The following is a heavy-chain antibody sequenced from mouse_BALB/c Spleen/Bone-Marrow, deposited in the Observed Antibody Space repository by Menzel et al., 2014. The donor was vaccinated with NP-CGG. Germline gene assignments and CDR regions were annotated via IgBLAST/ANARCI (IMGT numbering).Heavy chain of an antibody. CDR2: INPGSGGT. Sequence: VQLQQSGAELVRPGTSVKVSCKASGYAFTNYLIEWVKQRPGQGLEWIGVINPGSGGTNYNEKFKDKATLTADESSSTAYMQLSSLTSDDSAVYFCSRQTATFFDCWGQGTTLTVSS. V-gene: IGHV1-54*03. CDR3: SRQTATFFDC. D-gene: IGHD1-2*01. J-gene: IGHJ2*01. CDR1: GYAFTNYL.